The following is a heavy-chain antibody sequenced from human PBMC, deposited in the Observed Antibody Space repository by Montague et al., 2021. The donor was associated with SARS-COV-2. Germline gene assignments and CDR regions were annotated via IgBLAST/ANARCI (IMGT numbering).Heavy chain of an antibody. J-gene: IGHJ6*02. CDR1: GFSLSTSGMC. D-gene: IGHD4-11*01. V-gene: IGHV2-70*01. CDR2: IDWADDK. Sequence: PALVKPTQTLTLTCTFSGFSLSTSGMCVSWIRQPPGKALEWLALIDWADDKYYSTSLTTRLTISKDTSKNQVVLTRTNMVPVDTATNYCARVTTLTYPYYYYYCMDGWGRGTTGTVSS. CDR3: ARVTTLTYPYYYYYCMDG.